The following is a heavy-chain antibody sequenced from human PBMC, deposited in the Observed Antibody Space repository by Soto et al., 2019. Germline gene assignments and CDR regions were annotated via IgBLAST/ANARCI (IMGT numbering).Heavy chain of an antibody. J-gene: IGHJ4*02. Sequence: QVQFVQSGAEVKKPGASVNVSCKASDYTFTNYGISWVRQAPGQGPEWMGWVSPYNGNTHYAQKFQGRVTMTTDTSTSTAYMALRSLRSDDTARYYCARDGDYAYYFDYWGQPTLLTVSS. CDR1: DYTFTNYG. CDR2: VSPYNGNT. D-gene: IGHD4-17*01. CDR3: ARDGDYAYYFDY. V-gene: IGHV1-18*01.